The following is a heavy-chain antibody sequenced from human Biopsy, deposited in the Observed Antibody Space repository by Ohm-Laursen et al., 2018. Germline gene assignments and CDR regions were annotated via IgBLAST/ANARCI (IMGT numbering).Heavy chain of an antibody. Sequence: GTLSLTCTVSGGSVSSNVHYWAWIRQPPGKGLECIGTVFHSGITFYNPSLKSRVTISGVMSKKQFSLKLSGVTAADTAVYYCARFIVPSLHCSNGVCPIRWFDPWGQGTLVTVFS. CDR1: GGSVSSNVHY. CDR2: VFHSGIT. CDR3: ARFIVPSLHCSNGVCPIRWFDP. D-gene: IGHD2-2*01. V-gene: IGHV4-39*07. J-gene: IGHJ5*02.